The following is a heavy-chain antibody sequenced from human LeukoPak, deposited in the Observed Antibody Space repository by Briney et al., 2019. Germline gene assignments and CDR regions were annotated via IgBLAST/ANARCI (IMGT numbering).Heavy chain of an antibody. V-gene: IGHV1-69*05. J-gene: IGHJ4*02. Sequence: GASVKVSCKASGYTFTSYAMNWVRQAPGQGLEWMGGIIPIFGTANYAQKFQGRVTITTDESTSTAYMELSSLRSEDTAVYYCARARLVGLPRIAVAGTIEGYYFDYWGQGTLVTVSS. CDR2: IIPIFGTA. CDR3: ARARLVGLPRIAVAGTIEGYYFDY. D-gene: IGHD6-19*01. CDR1: GYTFTSYA.